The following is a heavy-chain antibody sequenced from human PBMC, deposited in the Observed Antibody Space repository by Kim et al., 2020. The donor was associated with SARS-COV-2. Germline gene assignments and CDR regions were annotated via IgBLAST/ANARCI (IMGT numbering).Heavy chain of an antibody. J-gene: IGHJ4*02. V-gene: IGHV3-30*02. D-gene: IGHD3-10*01. Sequence: ARSVKGRLTISRDNSKNTLYLQMNSLRAEDTAVYYCAKGREGSGSYYPDYWGQGTLVTVSS. CDR3: AKGREGSGSYYPDY.